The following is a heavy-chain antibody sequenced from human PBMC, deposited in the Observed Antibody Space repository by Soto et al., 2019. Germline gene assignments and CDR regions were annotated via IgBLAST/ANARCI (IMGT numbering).Heavy chain of an antibody. CDR2: IYYSGST. CDR3: ARVVVVVPAASRYIDY. Sequence: PSETLSLTCTVSGGSISSGGYYWSWIRQHPGKGLEWIGYIYYSGSTYYNPSLKSRVTISVDTSKNQFSLKLSSVTAADTAVYYCARVVVVVPAASRYIDYWGQGTLVTVSS. CDR1: GGSISSGGYY. J-gene: IGHJ4*02. V-gene: IGHV4-31*03. D-gene: IGHD2-2*01.